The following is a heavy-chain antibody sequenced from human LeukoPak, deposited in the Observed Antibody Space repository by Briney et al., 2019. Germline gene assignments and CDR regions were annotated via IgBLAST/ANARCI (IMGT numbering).Heavy chain of an antibody. D-gene: IGHD3-16*01. CDR1: GGSISSYY. Sequence: SETLSLTCTVSGGSISSYYWSWIRQPPGKGLEWIGYIYYSGSTNYNPSLKSRVTISVDTSKNQFSLKLSSVTAADTAVYYCARVWGDAFDIWGQGTMVTVSS. CDR2: IYYSGST. V-gene: IGHV4-59*01. CDR3: ARVWGDAFDI. J-gene: IGHJ3*02.